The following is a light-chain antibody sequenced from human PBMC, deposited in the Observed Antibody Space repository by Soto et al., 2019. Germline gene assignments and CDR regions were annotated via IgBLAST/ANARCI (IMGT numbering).Light chain of an antibody. CDR2: GAF. J-gene: IGKJ1*01. CDR1: PSVSSNF. CDR3: QQYGSAPRT. V-gene: IGKV3-20*01. Sequence: EIVMTQSPATLSVSPGERATLSCRASPSVSSNFVAWYQQKPGQAPRLLISGAFNRATGVPDRFSGGGSGTDFTLTISRLEAEDFAVYYCQQYGSAPRTFGQGTKVDIK.